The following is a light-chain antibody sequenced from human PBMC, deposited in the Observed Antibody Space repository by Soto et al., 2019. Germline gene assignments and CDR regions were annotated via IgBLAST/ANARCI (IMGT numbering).Light chain of an antibody. V-gene: IGLV2-11*01. J-gene: IGLJ1*01. CDR3: CAWAGGDTFA. CDR2: DVI. Sequence: QSVLNEPRSVSGSPGQSVTISCTGTSSDVGGYNSVSWYQQHPGKAPKLMIYDVIKRPSGVPDRSSGSKSGTTASRTISWLQAADEAAYYCCAWAGGDTFAFRTGTKLTVL. CDR1: SSDVGGYNS.